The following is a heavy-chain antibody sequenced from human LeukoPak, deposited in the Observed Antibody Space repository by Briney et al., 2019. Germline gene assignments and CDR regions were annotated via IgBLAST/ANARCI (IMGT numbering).Heavy chain of an antibody. J-gene: IGHJ4*02. D-gene: IGHD2-15*01. CDR2: IYYSGST. V-gene: IGHV4-59*01. Sequence: SETLSLTCTVSGGSISSYYWSWIRQPPGKGLEWIGYIYYSGSTNHNPSLKSRVTISVDTSKNEFSLKLSSVTAADTAVYDCARDLGYCSGGSCYPMWYFDYWGQGTLVTVSS. CDR3: ARDLGYCSGGSCYPMWYFDY. CDR1: GGSISSYY.